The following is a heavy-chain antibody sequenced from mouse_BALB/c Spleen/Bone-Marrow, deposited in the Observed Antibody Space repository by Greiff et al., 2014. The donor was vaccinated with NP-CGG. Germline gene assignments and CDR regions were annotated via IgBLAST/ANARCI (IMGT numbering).Heavy chain of an antibody. CDR1: GFTFSSFG. V-gene: IGHV5-17*02. D-gene: IGHD2-2*01. CDR3: ARWGYYYAMDX. CDR2: ISSGXSNX. J-gene: IGHJ4*01. Sequence: EVKVVESGGGLVQPGGSRKLSCAASGFTFSSFGMHWVRRAPEKGLEWVAYISSGXSNXXXXDXXXGXXTXXRDNPKNTLFLQMTSLRSEDTAMYYCARWGYYYAMDXWGQGTLVTVSS.